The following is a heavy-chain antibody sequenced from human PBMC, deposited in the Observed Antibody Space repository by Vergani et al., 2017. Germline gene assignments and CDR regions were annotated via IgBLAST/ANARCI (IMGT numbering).Heavy chain of an antibody. CDR2: IIPILGIA. D-gene: IGHD5-12*01. V-gene: IGHV1-69*08. CDR1: GGTFSSYT. CDR3: ARDRYSEYSGYDFPL. J-gene: IGHJ4*02. Sequence: QVQLVQSGAEVKKPGSSVKVSCKASGGTFSSYTISWVRQAPGQGLEWMGRIIPILGIANYAQKFQGRVTITADKSTSTAYMELSSLRSEDTAVYYCARDRYSEYSGYDFPLWGQGTLVTVSS.